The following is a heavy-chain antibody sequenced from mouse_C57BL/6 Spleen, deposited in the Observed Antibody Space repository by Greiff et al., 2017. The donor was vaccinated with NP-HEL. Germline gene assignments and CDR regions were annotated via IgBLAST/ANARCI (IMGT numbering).Heavy chain of an antibody. Sequence: EVNVVESGEGLVKPGGSLKLSCAASGFTFSSYAMSWVRQTPEKRLEWVAYISSGGDYIYYADTVKGRFTISRDNARNTLYLQMSSLKSEDTAMYYCTRDNYGSSPEYFDVWGTGTTVTVSS. CDR3: TRDNYGSSPEYFDV. CDR1: GFTFSSYA. V-gene: IGHV5-9-1*02. J-gene: IGHJ1*03. CDR2: ISSGGDYI. D-gene: IGHD1-1*01.